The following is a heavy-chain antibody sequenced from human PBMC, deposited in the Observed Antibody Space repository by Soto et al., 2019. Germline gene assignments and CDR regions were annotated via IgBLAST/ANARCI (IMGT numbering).Heavy chain of an antibody. Sequence: QVQLQESGPGLVRPSETLSLTCTVSGGSVTTGSYNWSWIRRPPGKGLEWIGNIFFTGITHYNPSLKNRVTMSVDTSKNQFSMTVTSVTAADTAVYYCARDGHGMDVWGQGTTVTVSS. CDR2: IFFTGIT. CDR1: GGSVTTGSYN. V-gene: IGHV4-61*01. J-gene: IGHJ6*02. CDR3: ARDGHGMDV.